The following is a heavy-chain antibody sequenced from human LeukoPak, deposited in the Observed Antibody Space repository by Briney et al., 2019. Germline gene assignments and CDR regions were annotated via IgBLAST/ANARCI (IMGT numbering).Heavy chain of an antibody. V-gene: IGHV3-21*04. J-gene: IGHJ4*02. CDR1: GFTFSSYS. Sequence: GGSLRLSCAASGFTFSSYSMNWVRQDPGKGLEWVSSISSSSSYIYYADSVKGRFTISRDNSKNTLYLQMNSMRAEDTAVYYCARVGEGAAKDWGQGTLVTVSS. CDR3: ARVGEGAAKD. CDR2: ISSSSSYI. D-gene: IGHD1-26*01.